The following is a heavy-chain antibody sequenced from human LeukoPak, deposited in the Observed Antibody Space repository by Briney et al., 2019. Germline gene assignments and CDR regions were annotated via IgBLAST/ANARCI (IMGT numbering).Heavy chain of an antibody. CDR1: GFTFSSYA. CDR2: ISGSGGST. J-gene: IGHJ6*02. D-gene: IGHD3-10*01. CDR3: AKEFNKISMVRGVIREYYYGMDV. V-gene: IGHV3-23*01. Sequence: GGSLRLSCAASGFTFSSYAMSWVRQAPGKGLEWVSAISGSGGSTYYADSVKGRFTISRDNSKNTLYPQMNSLRAEDTAVYYCAKEFNKISMVRGVIREYYYGMDVWGQGTTVTVSS.